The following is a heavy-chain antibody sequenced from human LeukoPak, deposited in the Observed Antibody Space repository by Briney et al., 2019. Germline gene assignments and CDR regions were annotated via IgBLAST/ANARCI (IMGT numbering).Heavy chain of an antibody. CDR2: IASDGSST. J-gene: IGHJ4*02. CDR3: ARGRPHGNDY. D-gene: IGHD4-23*01. V-gene: IGHV3-74*01. CDR1: GFSFSSYW. Sequence: GGSLRLSCAASGFSFSSYWMNWVRQAPGKGLVWVSRIASDGSSTTYADSVKGRFSISRDNAKNTLYLQMNSLRVEDTAVYYCARGRPHGNDYWGQGTLVTVSS.